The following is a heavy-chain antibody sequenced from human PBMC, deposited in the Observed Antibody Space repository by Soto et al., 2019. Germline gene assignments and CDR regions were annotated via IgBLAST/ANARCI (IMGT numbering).Heavy chain of an antibody. CDR3: ARMLADGYHL. J-gene: IGHJ4*02. D-gene: IGHD5-12*01. CDR2: VYFGGRT. CDR1: DDSVNSIGYY. Sequence: QVQLQESGPGLVKPSETLSLTCSVSDDSVNSIGYYWTWLRQFPGRGLEWIGCVYFGGRTYFNPSLKSGLMMSLDTSKNQLSLKVTSMTAADTAVYYCARMLADGYHLWCQGTLVSVSS. V-gene: IGHV4-31*02.